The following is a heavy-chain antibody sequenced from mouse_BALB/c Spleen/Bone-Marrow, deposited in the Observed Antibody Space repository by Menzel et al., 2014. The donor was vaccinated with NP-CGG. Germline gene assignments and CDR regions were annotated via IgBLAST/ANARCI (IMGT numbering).Heavy chain of an antibody. J-gene: IGHJ1*01. CDR1: GYAFSSYW. CDR3: ARGGGSSGYFDV. V-gene: IGHV1-80*01. Sequence: VQLQQSGAELVRPGSSVKISCKASGYAFSSYWMNWVKQRPGQGLEWIGQIYPGDGSTKYNERFKGKATLTADKSSSTAYMQLSSLASENSAVYFCARGGGSSGYFDVWGAGTTVTVSS. D-gene: IGHD3-1*01. CDR2: IYPGDGST.